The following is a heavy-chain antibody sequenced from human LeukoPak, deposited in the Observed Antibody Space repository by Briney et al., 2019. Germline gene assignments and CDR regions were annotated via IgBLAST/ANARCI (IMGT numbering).Heavy chain of an antibody. CDR3: ALLSSGYYAFDC. CDR1: GGSVSSGSYY. D-gene: IGHD3-22*01. V-gene: IGHV4-61*01. CDR2: IYYSGST. Sequence: PSETLSLTCTVSGGSVSSGSYYWSWIRQPPGKELEWIGYIYYSGSTNYNPSLKSRVTTSVDTSKNQFSLKLSSVTTADTAVHYCALLSSGYYAFDCWGQGTLVTVSS. J-gene: IGHJ4*02.